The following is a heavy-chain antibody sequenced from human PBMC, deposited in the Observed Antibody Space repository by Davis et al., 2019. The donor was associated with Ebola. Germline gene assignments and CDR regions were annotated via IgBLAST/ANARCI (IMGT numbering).Heavy chain of an antibody. D-gene: IGHD2-15*01. Sequence: GESLKISCAASGFTFSSYAMSWVRQAPGKGLEWVSAISGSGGSTYYADSVKGRFTISRDNSKNTLYLQMNSLRAEDTAVYYCAPSWFGYCSGGSCYESDYWGQGTLVTVSS. CDR3: APSWFGYCSGGSCYESDY. CDR1: GFTFSSYA. J-gene: IGHJ4*02. V-gene: IGHV3-23*01. CDR2: ISGSGGST.